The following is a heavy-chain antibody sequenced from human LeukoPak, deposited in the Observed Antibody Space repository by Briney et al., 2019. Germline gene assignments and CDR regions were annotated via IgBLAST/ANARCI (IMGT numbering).Heavy chain of an antibody. V-gene: IGHV3-30*18. CDR1: GFTFSNYD. Sequence: GGSLRLSCAASGFTFSNYDMHWVRQAPGKGLESVALISYDGINEYYADSVKGRFTISRDYSKNTLYLQMNSLRPEDTAVYYCAKNYDLLTGYHSPFDYWAREPWSPSPQ. CDR2: ISYDGINE. D-gene: IGHD3-9*01. CDR3: AKNYDLLTGYHSPFDY. J-gene: IGHJ4*02.